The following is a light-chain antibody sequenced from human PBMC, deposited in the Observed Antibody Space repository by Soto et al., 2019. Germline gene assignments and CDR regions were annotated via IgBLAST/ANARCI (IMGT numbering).Light chain of an antibody. V-gene: IGKV1-5*01. CDR1: QSISSW. Sequence: DIQMTQSPSTLSESVGDRVTITCRASQSISSWLAWYQQKPGKAPKLLIYDASNLESGVPSRFSGSGSGTEFTLTINSLQPDDFATYYCQRYNNYAGAFGQGTKVEV. CDR2: DAS. J-gene: IGKJ1*01. CDR3: QRYNNYAGA.